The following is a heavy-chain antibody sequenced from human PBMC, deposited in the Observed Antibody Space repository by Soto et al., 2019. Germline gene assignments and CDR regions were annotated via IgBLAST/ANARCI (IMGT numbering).Heavy chain of an antibody. CDR3: ARGLKQWLVLIWFDP. CDR2: INHSGST. J-gene: IGHJ5*02. Sequence: PSETLSLTCAVYGGSFSGYYWSWIRQPPGKGLEWIGEINHSGSTNYNPSLKSRVTISVDTSKNQFSLKLSSVTAADTAVYYCARGLKQWLVLIWFDPWGQGTLVTVSS. CDR1: GGSFSGYY. V-gene: IGHV4-34*01. D-gene: IGHD6-19*01.